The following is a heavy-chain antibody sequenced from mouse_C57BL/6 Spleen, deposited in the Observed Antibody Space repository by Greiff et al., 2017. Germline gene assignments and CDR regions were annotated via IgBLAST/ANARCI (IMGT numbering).Heavy chain of an antibody. D-gene: IGHD1-1*01. CDR2: IWSGGST. CDR3: AREDYGSSYWFAY. V-gene: IGHV2-2*01. CDR1: GFSLTSYG. Sequence: VKLMESGPGLVQPSQSLSITCTVSGFSLTSYGVHWVRQSPGKGLEWLGVIWSGGSTDYNAAFISRLSISKDNSKSQVFFKMNSRQADDTAIYYCAREDYGSSYWFAYWGQGTLVTVSA. J-gene: IGHJ3*01.